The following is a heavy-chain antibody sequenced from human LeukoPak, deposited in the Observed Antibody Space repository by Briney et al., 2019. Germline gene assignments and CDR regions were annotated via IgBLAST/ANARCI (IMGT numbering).Heavy chain of an antibody. D-gene: IGHD2-15*01. CDR1: GGTFSSYA. J-gene: IGHJ6*02. Sequence: ASVKVSCKASGGTFSSYAISWVRQAPGQGLEWMGGIIPIFGTANYAQKFQGRVTMTRDTSTSTVYMELSSLRSEDTAVYYCARDKRGYCSGGSCYRSSYYYGMDVWGQGTTVTVSS. V-gene: IGHV1-69*05. CDR2: IIPIFGTA. CDR3: ARDKRGYCSGGSCYRSSYYYGMDV.